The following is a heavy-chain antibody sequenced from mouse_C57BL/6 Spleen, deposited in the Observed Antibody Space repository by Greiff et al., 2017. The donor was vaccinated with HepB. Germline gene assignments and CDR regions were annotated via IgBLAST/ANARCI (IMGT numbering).Heavy chain of an antibody. J-gene: IGHJ3*01. V-gene: IGHV1-50*01. CDR2: IDPSDSYT. CDR3: LYGSSPDWFAY. D-gene: IGHD1-1*01. CDR1: GYTFTSYW. Sequence: VQLQQSGAELVKPGASVKLSCKASGYTFTSYWMQWVKQRPGQGLEWIGEIDPSDSYTNYNQKFKGKATLTVDTSSSTAYMQLSSLTSEDSAVYYCLYGSSPDWFAYWGQGTLVTVSA.